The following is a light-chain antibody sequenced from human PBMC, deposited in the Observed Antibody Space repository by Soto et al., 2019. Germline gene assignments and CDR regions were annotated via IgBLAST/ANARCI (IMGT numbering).Light chain of an antibody. CDR2: AAS. Sequence: DIQMTQSPSSLSASVGDRVTITCRASQDVGNYLAWYQQKPGKVPKLLIYAASTLQSGVASRFSGSGSGTDFTLTISSLQPVDVATYYCQRYNNVPLTFGGGTKVEI. J-gene: IGKJ4*01. V-gene: IGKV1-27*01. CDR3: QRYNNVPLT. CDR1: QDVGNY.